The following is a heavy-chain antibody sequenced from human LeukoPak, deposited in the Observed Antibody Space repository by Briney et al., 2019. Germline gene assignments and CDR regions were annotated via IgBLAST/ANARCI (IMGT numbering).Heavy chain of an antibody. CDR2: MSSDGNAM. V-gene: IGHV3-30-3*01. CDR3: AREEFDY. CDR1: GFTFTAYL. J-gene: IGHJ4*02. Sequence: GGSLRLSCAASGFTFTAYLIHWVRQAPGKGLEWVAVMSSDGNAMFYADSVKGRFTISRDNSKNTLYLQMNSLRAEDTAVYYCAREEFDYWGQGTLVTVSS.